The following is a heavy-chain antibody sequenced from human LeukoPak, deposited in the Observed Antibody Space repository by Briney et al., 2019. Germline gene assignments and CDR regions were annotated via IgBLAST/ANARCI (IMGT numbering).Heavy chain of an antibody. CDR3: AREATRLLYPNDAFDI. V-gene: IGHV3-48*01. D-gene: IGHD2-2*02. Sequence: PGGSLRLSCAASGFTFSSYSMNWVRQAPGKGLEWVSYISSSSSTIYYADSVKGRFTISRDNAKNSLYLQMNSLRAEDTAVYYCAREATRLLYPNDAFDIWGQGTMVTVSS. CDR1: GFTFSSYS. J-gene: IGHJ3*02. CDR2: ISSSSSTI.